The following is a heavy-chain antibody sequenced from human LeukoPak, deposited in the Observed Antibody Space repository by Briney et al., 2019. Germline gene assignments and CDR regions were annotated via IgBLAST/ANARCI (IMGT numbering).Heavy chain of an antibody. D-gene: IGHD3-10*01. J-gene: IGHJ6*03. CDR2: LYYSGST. V-gene: IGHV4-39*01. CDR3: ARVSGDYYYCYMDV. CDR1: GGSVSSSRYY. Sequence: PSETLSLTCTVSGGSVSSSRYYWGWIRQPPGKGLEWIASLYYSGSTYYNPSLKSRVTISVDTSKNQFSLKLSSVTAADTAVYYCARVSGDYYYCYMDVWGKGTTVTVSS.